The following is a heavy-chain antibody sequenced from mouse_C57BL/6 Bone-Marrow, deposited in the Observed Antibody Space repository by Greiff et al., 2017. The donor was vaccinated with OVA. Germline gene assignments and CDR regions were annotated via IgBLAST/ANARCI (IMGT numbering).Heavy chain of an antibody. J-gene: IGHJ1*03. Sequence: EVKLVESGGGLVQPKGSLKLSCAASGFSFNTYAMNWVRQAPGKGLEWVARIRSKSNNYATYYADSVKDRFTISRDDSESMLYLQMNNLKTEDTAMYYCVRHHRYDYVHFDVWGTGTTVTVSS. CDR3: VRHHRYDYVHFDV. V-gene: IGHV10-1*01. CDR1: GFSFNTYA. D-gene: IGHD2-4*01. CDR2: IRSKSNNYAT.